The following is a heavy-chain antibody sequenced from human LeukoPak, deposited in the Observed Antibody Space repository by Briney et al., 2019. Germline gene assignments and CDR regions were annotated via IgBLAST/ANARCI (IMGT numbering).Heavy chain of an antibody. J-gene: IGHJ4*02. Sequence: PGGSLRLSCAASGFTFSSYSMNWVRQAPGKGLEWVSAISGSGGSTYYADSVKGRFTISRDNSKNTLYLQMNSLRAEDTAVYYCAKDHSGSLYYFDYWGQGTLVTVSS. CDR1: GFTFSSYS. CDR3: AKDHSGSLYYFDY. V-gene: IGHV3-23*01. D-gene: IGHD1-26*01. CDR2: ISGSGGST.